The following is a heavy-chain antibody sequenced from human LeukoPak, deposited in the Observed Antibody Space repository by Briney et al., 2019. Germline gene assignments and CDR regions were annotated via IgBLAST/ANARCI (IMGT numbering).Heavy chain of an antibody. CDR3: ARQVVAARHFFDY. V-gene: IGHV4-59*08. CDR1: GGSISSYY. D-gene: IGHD2-15*01. Sequence: SETLSLTCTVSGGSISSYYWSWIRQPPGKGLEWIGYIYYSGSTNYNPSLKSRVTISVDTSKNQFSLKLSSVTAADTAVYYCARQVVAARHFFDYWGQGTPVTVSS. J-gene: IGHJ4*02. CDR2: IYYSGST.